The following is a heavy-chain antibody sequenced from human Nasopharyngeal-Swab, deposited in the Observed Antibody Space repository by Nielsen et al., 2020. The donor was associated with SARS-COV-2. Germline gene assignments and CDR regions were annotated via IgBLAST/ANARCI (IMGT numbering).Heavy chain of an antibody. CDR1: GFTFSSSV. J-gene: IGHJ3*02. CDR2: MASDGSTK. CDR3: ARERGAYDAFDI. V-gene: IGHV3-30-3*01. Sequence: GESLKISCAASGFTFSSSVIHWVRQAPGKGPEWMAVMASDGSTKSYADSVKGRFTISRDNSKNTVYLQMNSLRAEDTAVYYCARERGAYDAFDIWGQGTMVAVSS. D-gene: IGHD4-17*01.